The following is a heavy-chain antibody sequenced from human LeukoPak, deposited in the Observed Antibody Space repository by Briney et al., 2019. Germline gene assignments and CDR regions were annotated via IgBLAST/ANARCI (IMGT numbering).Heavy chain of an antibody. CDR3: AKDGASGSHNWFDS. CDR1: GFTFSNFG. V-gene: IGHV3-23*01. Sequence: GGSLRLSCVGSGFTFSNFGMNWVRQAPGKGLEWVSTISSSGVSTHYADSVTGRFSISRDNSKNTMYMEMNRLRAEDTAVYYCAKDGASGSHNWFDSWGQGTLVIVSS. J-gene: IGHJ5*01. D-gene: IGHD3-10*01. CDR2: ISSSGVST.